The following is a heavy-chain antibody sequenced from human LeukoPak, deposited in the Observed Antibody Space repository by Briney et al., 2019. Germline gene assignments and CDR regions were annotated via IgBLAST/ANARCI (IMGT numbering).Heavy chain of an antibody. D-gene: IGHD3-9*01. J-gene: IGHJ3*02. CDR3: ARPVLTGYYKGVGAFDI. V-gene: IGHV5-51*01. Sequence: GESLKISCKGSGYSFTTYWIGWVRQTPGKGLEWMGIIYPGDSDTRYSPSFQGQVTISADKSISTAYLQWSSLKASYTAIYYCARPVLTGYYKGVGAFDIWGQGTMVTVSS. CDR1: GYSFTTYW. CDR2: IYPGDSDT.